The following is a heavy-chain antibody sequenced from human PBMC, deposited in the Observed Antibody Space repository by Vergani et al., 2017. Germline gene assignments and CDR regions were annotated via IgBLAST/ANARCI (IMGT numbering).Heavy chain of an antibody. D-gene: IGHD2-8*01. CDR1: GYAFTNYG. CDR2: INAYNGDT. V-gene: IGHV1-18*04. CDR3: ASGDYTNAQSRLPILTNMDV. Sequence: QVQLVQSGAVLKKPGASVKISCKASGYAFTNYGVAWVRQAPGHRLEWVAWINAYNGDTRFAQNFQGRVTMTTDTSTSTAYLELRSLRSDDTAVYYCASGDYTNAQSRLPILTNMDVWGHGTTVIVSS. J-gene: IGHJ6*02.